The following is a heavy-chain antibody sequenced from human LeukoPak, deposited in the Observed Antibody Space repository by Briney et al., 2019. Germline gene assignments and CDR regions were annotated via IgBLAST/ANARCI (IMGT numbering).Heavy chain of an antibody. CDR2: IYYSGST. D-gene: IGHD6-19*01. V-gene: IGHV4-39*07. Sequence: ASETLSLTCTVSGGSISSSSYYWGWIRQPPGKGLEWIGSIYYSGSTNYNPSLKSRVTISVDTSKNQLSLKLSSVTAADTAVYYCARGRYSSGWYEEIYFDYWGQGTLVTVSS. J-gene: IGHJ4*02. CDR1: GGSISSSSYY. CDR3: ARGRYSSGWYEEIYFDY.